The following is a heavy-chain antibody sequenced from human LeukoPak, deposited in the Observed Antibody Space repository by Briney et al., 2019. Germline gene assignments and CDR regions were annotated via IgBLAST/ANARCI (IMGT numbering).Heavy chain of an antibody. J-gene: IGHJ3*02. CDR1: GFTFNNYW. D-gene: IGHD5-12*01. V-gene: IGHV3-7*03. CDR2: IKQDGSEK. Sequence: GGSLRLSCAASGFTFNNYWMSWVRQAPGKGLEWVANIKQDGSEKYYVDSVKGRFTISGDNPKNSLYLQMNSLRAEDTAVYYCARVGGYAIQDAFDIWGQGIMVTVSS. CDR3: ARVGGYAIQDAFDI.